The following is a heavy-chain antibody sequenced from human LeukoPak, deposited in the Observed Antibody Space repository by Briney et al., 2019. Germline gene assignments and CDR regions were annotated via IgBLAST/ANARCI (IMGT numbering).Heavy chain of an antibody. CDR2: ISSSSATI. D-gene: IGHD5-12*01. V-gene: IGHV3-48*01. J-gene: IGHJ6*03. CDR1: GFTFSSYS. CDR3: AKGGGYEAQYYYYYLDV. Sequence: AGSLRLSCVASGFTFSSYSMNWVRQAPGKGLEWVSYISSSSATIYYADSVKGRFTVSRDNSKNTLYLQMKSLRAEDTAVYYCAKGGGYEAQYYYYYLDVWGKGTTVTISS.